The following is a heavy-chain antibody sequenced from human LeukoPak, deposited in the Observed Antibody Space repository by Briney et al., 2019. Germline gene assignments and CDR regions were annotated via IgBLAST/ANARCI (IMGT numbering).Heavy chain of an antibody. J-gene: IGHJ6*02. V-gene: IGHV3-30*02. Sequence: GGSLRLSCAASGFTFSSYGMHWVRQAPGKGLEWVAFIRYDGSNKYYADSVKGRFTISRDNSKNTLYLQMNSLRAEDTAVYYCTRDRFYAMDAWGQGTTVTVSS. CDR2: IRYDGSNK. CDR1: GFTFSSYG. CDR3: TRDRFYAMDA.